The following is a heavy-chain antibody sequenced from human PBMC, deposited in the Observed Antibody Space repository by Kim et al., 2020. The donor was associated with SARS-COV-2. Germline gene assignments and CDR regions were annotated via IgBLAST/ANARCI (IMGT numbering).Heavy chain of an antibody. J-gene: IGHJ3*02. Sequence: GGSLRLSCVASGFTFSRNYMTWVRQAPGKGLEWVSTIYSGDATYYADSVKGRFTISRDNSKNTLYLQMNSLRVEDTAVYYCARDGLLFGGPDLDVYAFEMWGQGTTVTVSS. CDR3: ARDGLLFGGPDLDVYAFEM. CDR2: IYSGDAT. CDR1: GFTFSRNY. V-gene: IGHV3-66*01. D-gene: IGHD3-10*01.